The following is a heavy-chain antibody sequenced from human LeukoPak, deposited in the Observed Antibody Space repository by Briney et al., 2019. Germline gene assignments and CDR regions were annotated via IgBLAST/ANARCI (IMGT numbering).Heavy chain of an antibody. CDR2: IYYGGST. D-gene: IGHD3-10*01. CDR3: ARRGLGELDY. Sequence: SETLSLTCTVSGGSISSSTYYWDWIRQPPGKGLQWIGSIYYGGSTYYNPSLKSRVHMSVDRSKNQFSLKLSSVTAADTAVYYCARRGLGELDYWGQGTLVTVSS. CDR1: GGSISSSTYY. V-gene: IGHV4-39*01. J-gene: IGHJ4*02.